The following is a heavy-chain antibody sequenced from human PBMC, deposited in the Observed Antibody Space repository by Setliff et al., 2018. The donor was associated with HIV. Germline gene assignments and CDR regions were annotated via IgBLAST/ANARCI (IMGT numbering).Heavy chain of an antibody. V-gene: IGHV1-69*13. J-gene: IGHJ4*02. Sequence: SVKVSCKASGGPFSSYAISWVRQAPGQGLEWMGGIIPIFGTANYAQKFQGRVTITADESTSTAYMELSSLRSEDTAVYYCAGRIAAIDYWGQGTLVTVSS. CDR1: GGPFSSYA. CDR3: AGRIAAIDY. D-gene: IGHD6-13*01. CDR2: IIPIFGTA.